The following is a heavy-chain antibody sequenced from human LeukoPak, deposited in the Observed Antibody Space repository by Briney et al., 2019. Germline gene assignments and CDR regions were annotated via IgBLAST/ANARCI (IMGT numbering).Heavy chain of an antibody. V-gene: IGHV1-69*06. CDR2: IIPIFGTA. CDR1: GYTFTSYG. Sequence: SVKVSCKASGYTFTSYGISWVRQAPGQGLEWMGGIIPIFGTANYAQKFQGRVTITADKSTSTAYMELSSLRSEDTAVYYCARRYDILTDRAFDIWGQGTMVTVSS. D-gene: IGHD3-9*01. J-gene: IGHJ3*02. CDR3: ARRYDILTDRAFDI.